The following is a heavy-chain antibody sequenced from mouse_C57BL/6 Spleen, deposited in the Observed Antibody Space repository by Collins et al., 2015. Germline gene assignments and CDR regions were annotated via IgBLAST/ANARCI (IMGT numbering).Heavy chain of an antibody. J-gene: IGHJ4*01. CDR2: IDPEDGDT. CDR1: GFNIKDYY. V-gene: IGHV14-1*01. Sequence: EVQLQQSGAELVRPGASVKLSCTASGFNIKDYYMHWVKQRPEQGLEWIGRIDPEDGDTEYAPKFQGKATMTADTSSNTAYLQLSSLTPEDTAVYYCTIYYGRGNYAMDYWGQGTSVTVSS. CDR3: TIYYGRGNYAMDY. D-gene: IGHD1-1*01.